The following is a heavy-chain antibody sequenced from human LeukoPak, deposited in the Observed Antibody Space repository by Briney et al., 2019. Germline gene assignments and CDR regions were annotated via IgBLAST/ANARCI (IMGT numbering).Heavy chain of an antibody. CDR2: IYTSGST. CDR3: ARDDYGSGSYSTYFDY. D-gene: IGHD3-10*01. J-gene: IGHJ4*02. Sequence: PSQTLSLTCTVSGGSISSYYWSWIRQPAGKGLEWIGRIYTSGSTNHNPSLKSRVTMSVDTSKNQFSLKLSSVTAADTAVYYCARDDYGSGSYSTYFDYWGQGTLVTVSS. CDR1: GGSISSYY. V-gene: IGHV4-4*07.